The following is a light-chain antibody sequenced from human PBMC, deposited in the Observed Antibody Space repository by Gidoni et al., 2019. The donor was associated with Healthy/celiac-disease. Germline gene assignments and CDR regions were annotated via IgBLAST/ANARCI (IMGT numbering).Light chain of an antibody. CDR3: QQYGSSWT. J-gene: IGKJ1*01. Sequence: EIVLPPSPGPLSLSPGERATLSCSTSQSVSSSYLAWYQQKPGQAPRHLIYGASSRATGSPDRCSGSGSGTDFTLTISRLEPEDFAVYYCQQYGSSWTFGQGTKVEIK. CDR2: GAS. V-gene: IGKV3-20*01. CDR1: QSVSSSY.